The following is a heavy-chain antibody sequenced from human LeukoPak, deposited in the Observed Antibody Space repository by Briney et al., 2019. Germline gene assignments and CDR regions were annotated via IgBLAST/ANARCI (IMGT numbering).Heavy chain of an antibody. Sequence: SETLSLTCTVSGGSISSYYWSWIRQPAGKGLEWIGRIYTSGSTNYNPSLKSRVTMSVDTSKNQFSLKLSSVTAADTAVYYCARDFPATWYYDSNGYQTDAFDIWGQGTMVTVSS. CDR1: GGSISSYY. CDR2: IYTSGST. J-gene: IGHJ3*02. V-gene: IGHV4-4*07. CDR3: ARDFPATWYYDSNGYQTDAFDI. D-gene: IGHD3-22*01.